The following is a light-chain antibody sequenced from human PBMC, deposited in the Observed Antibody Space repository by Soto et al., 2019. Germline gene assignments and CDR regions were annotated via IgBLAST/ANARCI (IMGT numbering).Light chain of an antibody. CDR1: QSVRSSY. CDR2: GAS. Sequence: EIVLTQSPGTLSLSPGERATLSCRASQSVRSSYLAWYQQKSGQAPRLLIYGASSRATGIPDRFSGSGSGTDFTLTISRLEPEDFAVYYCQQYGSSPMYTFGQGTKLEIK. J-gene: IGKJ2*01. CDR3: QQYGSSPMYT. V-gene: IGKV3-20*01.